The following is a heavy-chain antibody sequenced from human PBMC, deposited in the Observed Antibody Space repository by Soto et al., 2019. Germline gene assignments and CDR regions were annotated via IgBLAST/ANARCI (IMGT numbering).Heavy chain of an antibody. CDR1: GYTFSSYT. V-gene: IGHV1-69*01. D-gene: IGHD6-25*01. Sequence: QVRLVQSGAEVKKPGSSVKVSCKASGYTFSSYTINWVRQAPGQGLELMGGTIPVFNSATYAQKFQGRVTITADESTSTAYLELRSLRSEDTAVYYCARIGDGNQRPFDYWGQGTLVTVSS. CDR2: TIPVFNSA. CDR3: ARIGDGNQRPFDY. J-gene: IGHJ4*02.